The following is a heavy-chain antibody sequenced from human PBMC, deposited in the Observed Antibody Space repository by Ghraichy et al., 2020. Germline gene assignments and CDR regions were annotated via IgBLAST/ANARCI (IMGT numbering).Heavy chain of an antibody. J-gene: IGHJ4*02. CDR1: GGSISSGGYY. V-gene: IGHV4-31*03. Sequence: SETLSLTCTVSGGSISSGGYYWSWIRQHPGKGLEWIGYIYYSGSTYYNPSLKSRVTISVDTSKNQFSLKLSSVTAADTAVYYCARERRGRYYDSSGYYPFDYWGQGTLVTVSS. CDR2: IYYSGST. D-gene: IGHD3-22*01. CDR3: ARERRGRYYDSSGYYPFDY.